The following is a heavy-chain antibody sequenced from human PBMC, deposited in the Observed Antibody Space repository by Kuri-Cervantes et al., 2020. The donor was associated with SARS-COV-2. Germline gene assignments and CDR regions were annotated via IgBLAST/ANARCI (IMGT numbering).Heavy chain of an antibody. CDR2: IRSKANNFAT. Sequence: GESLKISCEASGFTFSSSVIHWVRQASGKGLEWVGRIRSKANNFATAYAAPVKGRFTISRDDSKNTTYLQMNSLKAEDTAVYYCTTLLNWFDPWGQGILCTVSS. J-gene: IGHJ5*02. V-gene: IGHV3-73*01. D-gene: IGHD1-26*01. CDR3: TTLLNWFDP. CDR1: GFTFSSSV.